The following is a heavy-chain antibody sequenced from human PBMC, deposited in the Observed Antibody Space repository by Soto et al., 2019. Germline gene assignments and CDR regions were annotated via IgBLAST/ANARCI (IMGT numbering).Heavy chain of an antibody. CDR1: GGSISSYY. D-gene: IGHD3-16*02. CDR2: IYYSGST. CDR3: ARQRGNNQSKYRNTFNYGMDV. Sequence: SETLSLTCTVSGGSISSYYWSWIRQPPGKGLEWIGYIYYSGSTNYNPSLKSRVTISVDTSKNQFSLKLSSVTAADTAVYYCARQRGNNQSKYRNTFNYGMDVWGQGTTVTVSS. V-gene: IGHV4-59*08. J-gene: IGHJ6*02.